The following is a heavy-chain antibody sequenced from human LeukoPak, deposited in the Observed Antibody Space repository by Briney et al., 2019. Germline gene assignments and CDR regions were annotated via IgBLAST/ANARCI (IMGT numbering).Heavy chain of an antibody. Sequence: AASVKVSCKASGYTLTSYGISWVRQAPGQGLDWMGWISAHNGNTNYAQKVKGRVTMTTDTSTSTAYMELRSLRSDDTAVYYCARALTALAYCSSTSCYSDAFNIWGQGTLVTVSS. CDR1: GYTLTSYG. D-gene: IGHD2-2*01. J-gene: IGHJ3*02. CDR2: ISAHNGNT. CDR3: ARALTALAYCSSTSCYSDAFNI. V-gene: IGHV1-18*01.